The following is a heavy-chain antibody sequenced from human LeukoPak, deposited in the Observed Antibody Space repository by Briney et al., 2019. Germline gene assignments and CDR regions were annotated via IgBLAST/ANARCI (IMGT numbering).Heavy chain of an antibody. CDR1: GYSISSGYY. CDR3: ARGVWFGERDYYYYMDV. Sequence: SETLSLTCTVSGYSISSGYYWGWIRQPPGKGLEWIGSIYHSGSTYYNPSLKSRVTISVDTSKNQFSLKLSSVTAADTAVYYCARGVWFGERDYYYYMDVWGKGTTVTVSS. CDR2: IYHSGST. V-gene: IGHV4-38-2*02. D-gene: IGHD3-10*01. J-gene: IGHJ6*03.